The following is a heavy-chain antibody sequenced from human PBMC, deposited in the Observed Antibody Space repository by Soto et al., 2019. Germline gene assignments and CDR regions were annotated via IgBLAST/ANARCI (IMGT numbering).Heavy chain of an antibody. J-gene: IGHJ4*02. CDR2: IYYSGST. CDR1: GGSISSGGYY. Sequence: QVQLQESGPGLVKPSQTLSLTCTVSGGSISSGGYYWSWIRQHPGKGLEWIGYIYYSGSTYYNPSLKSRVTISVDTSKNQFSLKLSSVTAADTAVYYCARDPGPRLRFDQNYFDYWGQGTLVTVSS. V-gene: IGHV4-31*03. CDR3: ARDPGPRLRFDQNYFDY. D-gene: IGHD4-17*01.